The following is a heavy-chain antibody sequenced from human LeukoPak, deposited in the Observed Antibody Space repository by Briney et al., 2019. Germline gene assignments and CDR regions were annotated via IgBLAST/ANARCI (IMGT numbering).Heavy chain of an antibody. V-gene: IGHV3-53*01. Sequence: PGGSLRLSCAASGFTVSSNYMSWVRQAPGKGLEWVSVIYSDGNTYYADSVEGRFTISRDNSKNTLYLQMNSLRAEDTAVYYCARGREGSSPAWGYFDYWGQGTLVTVSS. CDR2: IYSDGNT. CDR1: GFTVSSNY. CDR3: ARGREGSSPAWGYFDY. D-gene: IGHD3-16*01. J-gene: IGHJ4*02.